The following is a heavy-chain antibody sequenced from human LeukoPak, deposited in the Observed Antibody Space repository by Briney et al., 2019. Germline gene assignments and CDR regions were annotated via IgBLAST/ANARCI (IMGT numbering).Heavy chain of an antibody. Sequence: PSETLSLTCTVSGGSISSYYWSWIRQPPGKGLEWIGYIYYSGSTNYNPSLKSRVTIPVDTSKNQFSLKLSSVTAADTAVYYCARAVAAAGFFDYWGQGTLVTVSS. CDR3: ARAVAAAGFFDY. V-gene: IGHV4-59*01. CDR1: GGSISSYY. J-gene: IGHJ4*02. CDR2: IYYSGST. D-gene: IGHD6-13*01.